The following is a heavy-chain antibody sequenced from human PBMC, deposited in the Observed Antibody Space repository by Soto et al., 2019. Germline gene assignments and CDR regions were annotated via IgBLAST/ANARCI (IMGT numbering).Heavy chain of an antibody. CDR2: IIPIFGTA. Sequence: QVQLVQSGAEVKKPGSSVKVSCKSSGGTFSSYAISWVRQAPGQGHEWMGGIIPIFGTANYAQQFQGRVTITADESTSTAYMGLSSLRSEDTAVYYCARVRSASGAAAISGWFDPWGQGTLVIVSS. J-gene: IGHJ5*02. CDR3: ARVRSASGAAAISGWFDP. D-gene: IGHD2-2*02. CDR1: GGTFSSYA. V-gene: IGHV1-69*01.